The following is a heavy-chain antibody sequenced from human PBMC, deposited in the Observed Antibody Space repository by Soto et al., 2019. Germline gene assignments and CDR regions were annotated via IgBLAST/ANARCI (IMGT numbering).Heavy chain of an antibody. V-gene: IGHV3-49*03. J-gene: IGHJ4*02. CDR3: TRASVLGAFMITPDY. D-gene: IGHD3-16*01. Sequence: GALRLSCTASGFTFGDYAMSWFRQAPGKGLEWVGFIRSKAYGGTTEYAASVKGRFTISRDDSKSIAYLQMNSLKTEDTAVYYCTRASVLGAFMITPDYWGQGTLVTVSS. CDR2: IRSKAYGGTT. CDR1: GFTFGDYA.